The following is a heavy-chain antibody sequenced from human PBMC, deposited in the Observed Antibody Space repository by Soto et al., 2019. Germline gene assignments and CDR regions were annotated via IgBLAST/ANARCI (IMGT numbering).Heavy chain of an antibody. V-gene: IGHV4-28*01. D-gene: IGHD3-9*01. CDR3: ARISGGDYDILTGYSYFDY. J-gene: IGHJ4*02. Sequence: QVQLQESGPGLVKPSDTLSLTCAVSGYSISSSNWWGWIRQPPGKGLEWIGYIYYSGSTYYNPSLKRRVTMSVDTAKNQFCLKLSSVTAVDTAVYYCARISGGDYDILTGYSYFDYWCQGTLVTVSS. CDR1: GYSISSSNW. CDR2: IYYSGST.